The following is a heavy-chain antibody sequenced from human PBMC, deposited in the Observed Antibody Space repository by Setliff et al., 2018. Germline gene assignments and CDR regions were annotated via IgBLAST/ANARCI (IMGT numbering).Heavy chain of an antibody. D-gene: IGHD2-21*02. J-gene: IGHJ6*03. CDR2: ISYDGSNK. CDR1: GFTFSSYA. V-gene: IGHV3-30*01. CDR3: AKCGGDHCCPLNYYQYMDV. Sequence: PGGSLRLSCAASGFTFSSYAMHWVRQAPGKGLEWVAVISYDGSNKYYADSVKGRFTISRDNSKNTLYLQMNSLRAEDTAVYYCAKCGGDHCCPLNYYQYMDVWGKGTTVTVSS.